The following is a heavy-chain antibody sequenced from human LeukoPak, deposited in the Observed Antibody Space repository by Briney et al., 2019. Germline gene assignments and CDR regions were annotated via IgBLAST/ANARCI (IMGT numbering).Heavy chain of an antibody. V-gene: IGHV3-9*01. CDR3: AKATVTDVGYFDY. D-gene: IGHD4-17*01. Sequence: GRSLGLSCAASGISFDDYAMHWVRQAPGKGLEWVSGISWNSGSIGYADSVKGRFTISRDNAKNSLYLQMNSLRAEDTASYYCAKATVTDVGYFDYWGQGTLVTVSS. CDR1: GISFDDYA. J-gene: IGHJ4*02. CDR2: ISWNSGSI.